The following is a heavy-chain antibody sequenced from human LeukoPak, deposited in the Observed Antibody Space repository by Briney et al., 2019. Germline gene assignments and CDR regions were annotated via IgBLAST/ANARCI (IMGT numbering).Heavy chain of an antibody. V-gene: IGHV4-61*02. CDR2: IYTSGST. D-gene: IGHD5-18*01. J-gene: IGHJ4*02. Sequence: PSQTLSLTCTVSGGSISSGSYYWSWIRQPAGKGLEWIRRIYTSGSTNYNPSLKSRVTISVDTSKNQFSLKLSSVTAADTAVYYCARDSMVIGIDYWGQGTLVTVSS. CDR3: ARDSMVIGIDY. CDR1: GGSISSGSYY.